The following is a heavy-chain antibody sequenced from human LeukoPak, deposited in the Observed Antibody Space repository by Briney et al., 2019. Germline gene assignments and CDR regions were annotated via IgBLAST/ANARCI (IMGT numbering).Heavy chain of an antibody. J-gene: IGHJ4*02. CDR3: ARQSYYDFWSGYYYFDY. D-gene: IGHD3-3*01. CDR1: GYTFTGYY. V-gene: IGHV1-2*02. Sequence: EASVKVSCKASGYTFTGYYMHWVRQPPGQGLEWMGWINLNSGGTNYAQKFQGRVTMTRDTSISTAYMELSRLRSDDTAVYYCARQSYYDFWSGYYYFDYWGQGPLVTVS. CDR2: INLNSGGT.